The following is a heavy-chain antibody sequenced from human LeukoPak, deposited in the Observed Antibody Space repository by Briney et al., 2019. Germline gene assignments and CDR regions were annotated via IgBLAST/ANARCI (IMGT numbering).Heavy chain of an antibody. CDR3: ASGIAVAGTGGAFDI. CDR1: GGTFSSYA. CDR2: IIPILGTA. J-gene: IGHJ3*02. Sequence: EASVKVSCKASGGTFSSYAISWVRQAPGQGLEWMGRIIPILGTANYAQKFQGRVTITTDESTSTAYMELSSLRSEDTAVYYCASGIAVAGTGGAFDIWGQGTMFTVS. D-gene: IGHD6-19*01. V-gene: IGHV1-69*11.